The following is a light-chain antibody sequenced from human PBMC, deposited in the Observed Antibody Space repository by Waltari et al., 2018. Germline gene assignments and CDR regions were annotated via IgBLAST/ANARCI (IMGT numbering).Light chain of an antibody. Sequence: QSELTQPPSVSGATGQRVTISCPGSTSNIGAGYDVHWYQQLPGTAPKLLIHANNGRPSGVPDRFSGSKYGTSASLAITGLQPEDEADYYCQSYDTSLSALVFGGGTKLTVL. V-gene: IGLV1-40*01. CDR1: TSNIGAGYD. CDR3: QSYDTSLSALV. J-gene: IGLJ2*01. CDR2: ANN.